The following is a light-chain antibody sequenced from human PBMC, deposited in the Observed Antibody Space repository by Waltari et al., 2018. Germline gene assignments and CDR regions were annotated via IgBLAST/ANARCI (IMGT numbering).Light chain of an antibody. CDR3: QQYDNYWT. CDR2: RAS. V-gene: IGKV1-5*03. CDR1: QSITNW. Sequence: DIQMTQSPSTLSASVGDRVTITCRDSQSITNWLAWYQQKPGKAPKLLIYRASNLESGVPSRISGSGSGTEFTLTISSLQPDDFATYYCQQYDNYWTFGQGTKVEIK. J-gene: IGKJ1*01.